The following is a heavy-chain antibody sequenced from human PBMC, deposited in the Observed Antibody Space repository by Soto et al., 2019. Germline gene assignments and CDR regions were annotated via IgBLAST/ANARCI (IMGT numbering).Heavy chain of an antibody. CDR2: FSGSGDDT. V-gene: IGHV3-23*01. D-gene: IGHD4-17*01. J-gene: IGHJ4*01. Sequence: EVQLSESGGGLVQPGGSLRLSCAATGFNLRTNGMSWVRQAPGKGLEWVSSFSGSGDDTWYAASLKGRFTISRDNSKNTLYLQMNSLRAEDTAIYYCAGHGGYSYLGHVTLVTGSS. CDR3: AGHGGYSY. CDR1: GFNLRTNG.